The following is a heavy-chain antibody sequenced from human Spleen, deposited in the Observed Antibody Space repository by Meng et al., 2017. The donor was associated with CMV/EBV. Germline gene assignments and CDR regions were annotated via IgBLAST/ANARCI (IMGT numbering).Heavy chain of an antibody. CDR3: TSFSDGDSKYQYAVDI. Sequence: ASVKVSCKTSGYSFGSYDINWVRQATGDGLEWMGWVNADSGNRGYAQKLKGRVTMTTRSSMNIAYMELSSMRSEDTAVYYCTSFSDGDSKYQYAVDIWGQGTMVTVSS. CDR2: VNADSGNR. J-gene: IGHJ3*02. V-gene: IGHV1-8*02. D-gene: IGHD2-2*01. CDR1: GYSFGSYD.